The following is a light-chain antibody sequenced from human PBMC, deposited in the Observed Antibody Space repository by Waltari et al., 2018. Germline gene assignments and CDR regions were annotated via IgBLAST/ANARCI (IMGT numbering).Light chain of an antibody. CDR1: VLSKQN. CDR3: QSGDTSDTSYVV. CDR2: KDN. Sequence: SYELRQPPSVSVSPGQTARITCSADVLSKQNSYWYQQKPGQAPVLVIYKDNERPSGIPKRFSGSTSGTTVTLTISGVQAEDEADYYCQSGDTSDTSYVVFGGGTKLTVL. J-gene: IGLJ2*01. V-gene: IGLV3-25*03.